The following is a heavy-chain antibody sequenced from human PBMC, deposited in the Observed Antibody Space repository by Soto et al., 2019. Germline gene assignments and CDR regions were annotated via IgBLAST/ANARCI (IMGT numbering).Heavy chain of an antibody. V-gene: IGHV1-3*01. D-gene: IGHD2-2*01. CDR1: GYTFTSYA. CDR2: INAGNGNT. CDR3: ARGYCSSTSCYFP. Sequence: ASVKVSCKASGYTFTSYAMHWVRQAPGQRLEWMGWINAGNGNTKYSQKFQGRVTITRDTSASTAYMELSSLRSEDTAVYYCARGYCSSTSCYFPWGQGPLVTVSS. J-gene: IGHJ5*02.